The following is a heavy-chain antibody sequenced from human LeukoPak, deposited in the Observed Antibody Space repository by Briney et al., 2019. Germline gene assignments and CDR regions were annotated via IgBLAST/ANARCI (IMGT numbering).Heavy chain of an antibody. CDR2: IWYDGSNK. Sequence: PGGSLRLSCAGSGFTFSSYGMHWVRQAPGKGLEWVAVIWYDGSNKYYADSVKGRFTITRDNSKNTLYLQMNSLRAEDTAVYYCARSRNDFWSGYYSPFDYWGQGTLVTVSS. V-gene: IGHV3-33*01. D-gene: IGHD3-3*01. CDR1: GFTFSSYG. J-gene: IGHJ4*02. CDR3: ARSRNDFWSGYYSPFDY.